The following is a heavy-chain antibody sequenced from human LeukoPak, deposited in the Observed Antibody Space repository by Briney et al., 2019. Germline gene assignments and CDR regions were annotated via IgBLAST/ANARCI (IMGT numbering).Heavy chain of an antibody. V-gene: IGHV3-7*01. J-gene: IGHJ3*02. CDR3: ARGRGFSSGWPVDTFDT. CDR1: GFDFSDFW. D-gene: IGHD6-19*01. CDR2: IKQDGSER. Sequence: GGSLRLSCAASGFDFSDFWMSWVRQAPGKGLEWVANIKQDGSERYYMDSVKGRFTFSRDNARNSLYLQMNSLRAEDTAVYYCARGRGFSSGWPVDTFDTWGQGAMVTVSA.